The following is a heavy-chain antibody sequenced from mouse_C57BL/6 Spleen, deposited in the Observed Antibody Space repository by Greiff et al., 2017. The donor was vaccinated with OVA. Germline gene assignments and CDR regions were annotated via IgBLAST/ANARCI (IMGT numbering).Heavy chain of an antibody. CDR3: TVVFDY. J-gene: IGHJ2*01. CDR1: GFTFSSYG. CDR2: ISSGGSYT. D-gene: IGHD1-1*01. Sequence: EVHLVESGGDLVKPGGSLKLSCAASGFTFSSYGMSWVRQTPDKRLEWVATISSGGSYTYYPDSVKGRFTISRDNAKNTLYLQMSSLKSEDTAMYYCTVVFDYWGQGTTLTVSS. V-gene: IGHV5-6*01.